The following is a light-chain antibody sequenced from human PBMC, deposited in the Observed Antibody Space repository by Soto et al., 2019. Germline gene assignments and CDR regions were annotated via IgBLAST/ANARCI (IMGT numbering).Light chain of an antibody. Sequence: EIVMTQSPATLSVSLGERATLSCRASQSVSNNLAWYQQKPGQAPRLLIYFASTRATGIPARFSGSGSGTEFTLTISSLQSEDFAVYYCQQYNKWPLTFGGGTKVETK. J-gene: IGKJ4*01. CDR3: QQYNKWPLT. CDR2: FAS. V-gene: IGKV3-15*01. CDR1: QSVSNN.